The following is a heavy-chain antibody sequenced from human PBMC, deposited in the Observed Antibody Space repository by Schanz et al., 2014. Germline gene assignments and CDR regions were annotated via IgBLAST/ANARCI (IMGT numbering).Heavy chain of an antibody. CDR1: GGTFSSFG. CDR2: IISILGIP. V-gene: IGHV1-69*04. CDR3: ARGYGDSPTDY. D-gene: IGHD4-17*01. Sequence: VQLEQSGAEVKKPGSSVKVSCKASGGTFSSFGINWVRQAPGQGLEWMGRIISILGIPNYAQKFQGRVTFTADKSTSTAYMELSSLRSEDTAVYYCARGYGDSPTDYWGQGTMVVVSS. J-gene: IGHJ4*02.